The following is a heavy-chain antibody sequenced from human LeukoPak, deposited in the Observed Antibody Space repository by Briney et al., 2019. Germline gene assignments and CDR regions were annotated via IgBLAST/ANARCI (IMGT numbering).Heavy chain of an antibody. Sequence: GSSVTVSCKASGGTFSSYAISWVRQAPGQGLDWMGGIIPIFGTENYAQKFQGRVTITADESTSTAYMELSSLRSEDTAVYYCAGAYYDILTGPQDYYYYGMDVWGKGTTVTVSS. V-gene: IGHV1-69*01. J-gene: IGHJ6*04. D-gene: IGHD3-9*01. CDR1: GGTFSSYA. CDR3: AGAYYDILTGPQDYYYYGMDV. CDR2: IIPIFGTE.